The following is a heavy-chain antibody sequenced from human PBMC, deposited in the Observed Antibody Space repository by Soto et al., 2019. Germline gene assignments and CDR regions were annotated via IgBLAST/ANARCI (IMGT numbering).Heavy chain of an antibody. CDR3: AREAHYYDSSGYYSGLNYFDY. CDR2: IIPIFGTA. D-gene: IGHD3-22*01. V-gene: IGHV1-69*13. CDR1: GGTFSSYA. Sequence: SVKVSCKASGGTFSSYAISWVRQAPGQGLEWMGGIIPIFGTANYAQKFQGRVTITADESTSTAYMELSSLRSEDTAVYYCAREAHYYDSSGYYSGLNYFDYWGQGTLVTVSS. J-gene: IGHJ4*02.